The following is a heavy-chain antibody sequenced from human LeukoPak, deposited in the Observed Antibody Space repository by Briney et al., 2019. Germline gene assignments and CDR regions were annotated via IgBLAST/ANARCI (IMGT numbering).Heavy chain of an antibody. CDR3: AKDLGGSCCDFDY. J-gene: IGHJ4*02. D-gene: IGHD2-15*01. CDR2: ISWNSGSI. V-gene: IGHV3-9*01. Sequence: QPGGSLRLSCAASGFTFDDYAMHWVRQAPGKGLEWVSGISWNSGSIGYADSVKGRFTISRDNAKNSLYLQMNSLRAEDTALYYCAKDLGGSCCDFDYWGQGTLVTVSS. CDR1: GFTFDDYA.